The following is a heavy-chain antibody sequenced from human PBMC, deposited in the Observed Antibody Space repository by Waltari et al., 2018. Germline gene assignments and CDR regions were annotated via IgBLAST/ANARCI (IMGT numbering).Heavy chain of an antibody. D-gene: IGHD3-22*01. CDR1: GFTFSSYW. Sequence: EVQLVESGGGLVQPGGSLRLSCAASGFTFSSYWMSWVRQAPGKGLEWVANIKQEGSEKYYVDSVKGRFTISRDNAKNSLYLQMNSLRAEDTAVYYCAREPRMEDYYDSSGYEGYFDLWGRGTLVTVSS. J-gene: IGHJ2*01. V-gene: IGHV3-7*01. CDR2: IKQEGSEK. CDR3: AREPRMEDYYDSSGYEGYFDL.